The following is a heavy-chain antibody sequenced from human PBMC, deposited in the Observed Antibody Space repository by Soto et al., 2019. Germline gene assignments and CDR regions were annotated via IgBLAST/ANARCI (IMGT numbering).Heavy chain of an antibody. D-gene: IGHD1-20*01. CDR3: TKPPSIKYGFDY. Sequence: EVHLVESGGGLVQPGGSPRLSCAASGFSFRGYGLTWVRQAPGKGLEWVSAISSSSGSTFYADSVKGRFIISRDDSKNTLYLQMNSLRVEDTAVYYCTKPPSIKYGFDYWGQGTLVAVSS. CDR2: ISSSSGST. V-gene: IGHV3-23*04. J-gene: IGHJ4*02. CDR1: GFSFRGYG.